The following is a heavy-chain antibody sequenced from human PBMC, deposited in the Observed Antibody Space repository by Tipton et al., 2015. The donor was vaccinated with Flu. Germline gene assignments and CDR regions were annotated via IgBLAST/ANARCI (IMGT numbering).Heavy chain of an antibody. CDR3: AREGRREQLALDY. J-gene: IGHJ4*02. V-gene: IGHV4-59*12. CDR2: IYYSGST. Sequence: TLSLTCTVSGGSISSYYWSWIRQPPGKGLEWIGYIYYSGSTNYNPSLKSRVTISVDTSENQFSLKLSSVTAADTAVYYCAREGRREQLALDYWGQGTLVTVSS. D-gene: IGHD6-6*01. CDR1: GGSISSYY.